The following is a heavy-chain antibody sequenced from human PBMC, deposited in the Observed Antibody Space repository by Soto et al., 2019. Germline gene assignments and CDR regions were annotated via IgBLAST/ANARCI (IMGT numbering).Heavy chain of an antibody. V-gene: IGHV4-38-2*01. CDR1: GDSISRGDY. D-gene: IGHD3-16*02. Sequence: PSETLSLTCAVSGDSISRGDYWAWIRQPPGKGLEYIGSIYHSGTTYYNPSLKSRVTISVDTSKNQFSLKLSSVTAADTAVYYCARGKYYDYVWGSYRSRNWFDPWGQGTLVTVSS. J-gene: IGHJ5*02. CDR2: IYHSGTT. CDR3: ARGKYYDYVWGSYRSRNWFDP.